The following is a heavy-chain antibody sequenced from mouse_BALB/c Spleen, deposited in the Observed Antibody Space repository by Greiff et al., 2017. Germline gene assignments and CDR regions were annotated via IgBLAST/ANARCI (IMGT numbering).Heavy chain of an antibody. V-gene: IGHV3-2*02. J-gene: IGHJ4*01. CDR3: ARDWDDAMDY. D-gene: IGHD4-1*01. Sequence: EVKLQESGPGLVKPSQSLSLTCTVTGYSITSDYAWNWIRQFPGNKLEWMGYISYSGSTSYNPSLKSRISITRDTSKNQFFLQLNSVTTEDTATYYCARDWDDAMDYWGQGTSVTVSS. CDR1: GYSITSDYA. CDR2: ISYSGST.